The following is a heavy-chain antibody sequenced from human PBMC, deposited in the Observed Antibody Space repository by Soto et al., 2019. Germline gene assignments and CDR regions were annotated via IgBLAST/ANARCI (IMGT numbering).Heavy chain of an antibody. J-gene: IGHJ4*02. V-gene: IGHV4-34*01. CDR1: GGSFSGNY. Sequence: PSETLSLTCAVYGGSFSGNYWIWIRQPPGKGLEWIGEINHSGSSNYNPPLKSRVTISVDTSKTKFSLRLNSVTAAAPAVYYCARGSIPYWGVFGYWGEGTQVTVSS. D-gene: IGHD3-16*01. CDR3: ARGSIPYWGVFGY. CDR2: INHSGSS.